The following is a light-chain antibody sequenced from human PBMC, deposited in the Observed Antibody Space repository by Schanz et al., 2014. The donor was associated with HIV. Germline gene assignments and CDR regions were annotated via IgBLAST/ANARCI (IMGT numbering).Light chain of an antibody. CDR2: EGN. CDR1: SSDVGSYNL. Sequence: QSALTQFASVSGSPGQSITISCTGTSSDVGSYNLVSWYQRHPGKAPKLMIYEGNKRPSGVSNRFSGSKSGNTASLTISGLQAEDEADYYCCSYAGSSTYVFGTGTKLTVL. V-gene: IGLV2-23*01. J-gene: IGLJ1*01. CDR3: CSYAGSSTYV.